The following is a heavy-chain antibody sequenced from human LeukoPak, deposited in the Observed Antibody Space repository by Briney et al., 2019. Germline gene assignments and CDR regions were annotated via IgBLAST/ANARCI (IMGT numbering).Heavy chain of an antibody. Sequence: PGVSLRLSCAASGFTFSSYSMNWVRQAPGKGLEWVSSISSSSSYIYYADSVKGRFTISRDNAKNSLYLQMNSLRAEDTAVYYCARDPHRQGYQLLPYYYMDVWGKGTTVTVSS. CDR3: ARDPHRQGYQLLPYYYMDV. CDR2: ISSSSSYI. CDR1: GFTFSSYS. V-gene: IGHV3-21*01. D-gene: IGHD2-2*01. J-gene: IGHJ6*03.